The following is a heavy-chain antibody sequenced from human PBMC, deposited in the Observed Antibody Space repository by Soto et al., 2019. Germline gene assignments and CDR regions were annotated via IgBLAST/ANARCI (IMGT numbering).Heavy chain of an antibody. J-gene: IGHJ5*02. CDR2: ISGSGGTT. CDR3: AKDPLSMTTPNCFDL. Sequence: GGSLRLSCAASGFTFSSYAMNWVRQAPGKGLEWVSAISGSGGTTYYADSVKGRFTISRDNSKSTLYLQMNRLRAEDTAVYYCAKDPLSMTTPNCFDLWGQGTLVTVSS. V-gene: IGHV3-23*01. D-gene: IGHD4-4*01. CDR1: GFTFSSYA.